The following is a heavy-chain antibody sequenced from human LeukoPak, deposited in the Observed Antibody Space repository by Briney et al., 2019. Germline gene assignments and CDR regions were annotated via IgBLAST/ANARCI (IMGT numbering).Heavy chain of an antibody. CDR3: ARAITAVDSY. Sequence: PGGSLRLSCAASAFTFSSYWMNRVRQAPGKGLEWVAGIDEDGTEKYYVESVNGRFTISRDNAKKSVYLQMNSLRDDDTAVYYCARAITAVDSYWGQGTLVTVSS. V-gene: IGHV3-7*01. CDR1: AFTFSSYW. J-gene: IGHJ4*02. CDR2: IDEDGTEK. D-gene: IGHD6-13*01.